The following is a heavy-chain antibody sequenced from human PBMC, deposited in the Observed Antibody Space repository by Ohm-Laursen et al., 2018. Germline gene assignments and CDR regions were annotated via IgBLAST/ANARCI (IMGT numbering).Heavy chain of an antibody. J-gene: IGHJ4*02. CDR3: ATAITRIHLWWNFDY. D-gene: IGHD5-18*01. CDR2: LDPEDGET. Sequence: ASVKVSCKVSGYTLTDLSIHWVRQAPGKGLEWMGGLDPEDGETLYAQKFQGRVTMTEDRSTDTVYLELSTLKSEDMAVYYCATAITRIHLWWNFDYWGQGTLVTVSS. CDR1: GYTLTDLS. V-gene: IGHV1-24*01.